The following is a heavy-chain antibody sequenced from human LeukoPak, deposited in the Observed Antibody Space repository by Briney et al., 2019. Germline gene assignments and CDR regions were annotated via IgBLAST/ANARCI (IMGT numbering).Heavy chain of an antibody. V-gene: IGHV1-46*01. D-gene: IGHD3-22*01. CDR1: GYTITSKY. CDR2: INPSGGST. J-gene: IGHJ4*02. Sequence: GASVKVSCKASGYTITSKYIHWVRQAPGQGLEWMGVINPSGGSTSYAQKFQARVTMTRDMSTSTVYMELSSLRSEDRAVYYCARDPKDDTSGYYYFDYWGQGTLVTVSS. CDR3: ARDPKDDTSGYYYFDY.